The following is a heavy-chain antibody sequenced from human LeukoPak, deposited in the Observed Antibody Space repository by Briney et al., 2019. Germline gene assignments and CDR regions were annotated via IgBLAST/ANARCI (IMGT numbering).Heavy chain of an antibody. CDR3: ARDLRRATYYYDSSGYYFGHY. V-gene: IGHV1-18*01. Sequence: ASVKVFCKASGYTFTSYGISCVPQVSGQGLEWMGWITAYNGNTNYAQKLQGRVTMTTDTSRRTAYVELRSLRSDETAMYYCARDLRRATYYYDSSGYYFGHYWGQGTLVTVSS. CDR1: GYTFTSYG. J-gene: IGHJ4*02. D-gene: IGHD3-22*01. CDR2: ITAYNGNT.